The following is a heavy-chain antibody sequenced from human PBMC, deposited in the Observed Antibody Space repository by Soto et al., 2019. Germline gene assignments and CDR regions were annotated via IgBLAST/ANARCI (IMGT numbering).Heavy chain of an antibody. CDR1: GGSISSNY. V-gene: IGHV4-59*01. Sequence: SETLSLTCTVSGGSISSNYWTWIRQPPGKGLEWIGYVYNSGSTNCNPSLKSRVTISEDTSKSQFSLKVNSMTAADTAVYYCARYRREAVAGYTLDNWGQGILVTVSS. CDR3: ARYRREAVAGYTLDN. CDR2: VYNSGST. J-gene: IGHJ4*02. D-gene: IGHD6-13*01.